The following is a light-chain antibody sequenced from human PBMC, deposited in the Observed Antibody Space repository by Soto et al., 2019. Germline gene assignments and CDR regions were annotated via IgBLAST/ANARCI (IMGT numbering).Light chain of an antibody. CDR2: EGS. CDR3: CSYAGSSTV. J-gene: IGLJ2*01. CDR1: SSDVGSYNL. Sequence: QSALTQPASVSGSPGQSITISCTGPSSDVGSYNLVSWYQQHPGKAPKLMIYEGSKRPSGVSNRFSGSKSGNTASLTISGLQAEDEADYYCCSYAGSSTVFGGGTKVTVL. V-gene: IGLV2-23*01.